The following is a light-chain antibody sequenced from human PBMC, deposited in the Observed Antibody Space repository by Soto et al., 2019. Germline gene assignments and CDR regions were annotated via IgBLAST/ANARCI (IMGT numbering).Light chain of an antibody. CDR1: SGHSNYA. CDR3: QTWDTGIRV. V-gene: IGLV4-69*01. CDR2: LNSDGSH. Sequence: QTVLTQSPSASASLGASVKLTCTLSSGHSNYAIAWHQQQPEKGPRYLMKLNSDGSHSKGDGIPDRFSGFSSGAERYLTISSLQSEDEADYYCQTWDTGIRVFGGGTQLTVL. J-gene: IGLJ2*01.